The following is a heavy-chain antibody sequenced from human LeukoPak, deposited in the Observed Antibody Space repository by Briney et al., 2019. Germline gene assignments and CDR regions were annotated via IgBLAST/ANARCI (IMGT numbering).Heavy chain of an antibody. CDR1: GFTFSSYG. J-gene: IGHJ6*02. D-gene: IGHD6-13*01. V-gene: IGHV3-33*01. CDR3: ARGQPPSYYDMDV. Sequence: QPGRSLILSCAASGFTFSSYGMHWVRLAPGKGLEWVAVIWSDGSSKHYADSVKGRFTISRDNSKNTRYLQMSSLRAEDTALYYCARGQPPSYYDMDVWGQGTTVTVSS. CDR2: IWSDGSSK.